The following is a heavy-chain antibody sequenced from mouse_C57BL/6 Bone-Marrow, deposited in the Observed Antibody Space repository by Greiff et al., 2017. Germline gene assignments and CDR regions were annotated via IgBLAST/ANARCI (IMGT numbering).Heavy chain of an antibody. CDR3: ARMGDPSRNWYFDV. V-gene: IGHV1-22*01. J-gene: IGHJ1*03. CDR1: GYTFTDYN. CDR2: INPNNGGT. Sequence: EVQLQQSGPELVKPGASVKMSCKASGYTFTDYNMHWVKQSHGKSLEWIGYINPNNGGTSYNQKFKGKATLTVNKSSSTAYMELRSLTSEDSAVYYCARMGDPSRNWYFDVWGTGTTVTVSS.